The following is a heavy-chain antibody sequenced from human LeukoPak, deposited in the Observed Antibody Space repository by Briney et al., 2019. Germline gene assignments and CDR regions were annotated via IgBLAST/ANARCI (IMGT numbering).Heavy chain of an antibody. D-gene: IGHD3-10*01. V-gene: IGHV1-2*02. J-gene: IGHJ4*02. CDR1: GYTFTSYG. Sequence: ASVKVSCKASGYTFTSYGISWVRQAPGQGLEWMGWINPNSGGTNYAQKFQGRVTMTRDTSITTAYMELSRLRSDDTAVYYCARGPYLVRGVIIDYWGQRTLVTVSS. CDR2: INPNSGGT. CDR3: ARGPYLVRGVIIDY.